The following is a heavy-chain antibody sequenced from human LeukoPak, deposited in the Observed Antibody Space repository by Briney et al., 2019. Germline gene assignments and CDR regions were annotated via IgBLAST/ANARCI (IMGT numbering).Heavy chain of an antibody. CDR2: IYYSGST. Sequence: SETLSLTCTVSGGSISSSSYYWGWIRQPPGKGLEWIGSIYYSGSTYYNPSLKSRVTISVDTSKNQFSLKLSSVTAAGTAVYYCARGPQYRLRFNWFDPWGQGTLVTVSS. D-gene: IGHD3-3*01. CDR3: ARGPQYRLRFNWFDP. CDR1: GGSISSSSYY. V-gene: IGHV4-39*07. J-gene: IGHJ5*02.